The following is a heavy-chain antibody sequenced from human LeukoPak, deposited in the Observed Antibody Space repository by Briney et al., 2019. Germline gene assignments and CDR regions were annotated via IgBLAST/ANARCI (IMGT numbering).Heavy chain of an antibody. J-gene: IGHJ3*02. D-gene: IGHD3-10*01. Sequence: ASVKVSCKASGYTFTGYYMHWVRQAPGQGLEWMGWINPNSGGTNYAQKFQGRVTMTRDTSISTAYMELSRLRSADTAVYYCARRGGYGSGSYAAFDIWGQGTMVTVSS. V-gene: IGHV1-2*02. CDR3: ARRGGYGSGSYAAFDI. CDR1: GYTFTGYY. CDR2: INPNSGGT.